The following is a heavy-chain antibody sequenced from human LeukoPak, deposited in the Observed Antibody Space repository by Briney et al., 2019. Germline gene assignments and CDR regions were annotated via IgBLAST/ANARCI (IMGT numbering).Heavy chain of an antibody. CDR1: GYTFNIYY. CDR2: INPSGGST. CDR3: ARDGSPARFDY. D-gene: IGHD6-13*01. V-gene: IGHV1-46*02. J-gene: IGHJ4*01. Sequence: ASVEVSCKTSGYTFNIYYMHWVRQAPGQGLEWMGIINPSGGSTTYAQKFQGRVTMTRDTSTTTVYMELNNLKSEDTAVYYCARDGSPARFDYWGHGTLVTVSS.